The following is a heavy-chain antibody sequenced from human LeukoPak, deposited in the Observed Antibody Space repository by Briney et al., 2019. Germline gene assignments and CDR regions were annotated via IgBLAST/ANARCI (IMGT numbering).Heavy chain of an antibody. Sequence: SGTLSLTCTVSGGSISSYYWSWIRQPPGKGLEWIGYIYYSGSTNYNPSLKSRVTISVDTSKNQFSLKLSSVTAADTAVYYCARDSSSSSRYYYYGVDVWGQGATVTVSS. CDR2: IYYSGST. V-gene: IGHV4-59*01. CDR1: GGSISSYY. J-gene: IGHJ6*02. D-gene: IGHD6-13*01. CDR3: ARDSSSSSRYYYYGVDV.